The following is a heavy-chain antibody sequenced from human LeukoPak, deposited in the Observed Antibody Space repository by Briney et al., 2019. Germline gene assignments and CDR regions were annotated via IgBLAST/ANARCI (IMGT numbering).Heavy chain of an antibody. V-gene: IGHV3-53*01. CDR2: IYSGGST. CDR1: GFTVSSNY. Sequence: GGSLRLSCAASGFTVSSNYMSWVRQAPGKGLEWVSVIYSGGSTYYADSVKGRFTISRDNSKNTLYLQMNSLRAEDTAVYYCARAAKRAAAGLHFDYWGQGTLVTVSS. CDR3: ARAAKRAAAGLHFDY. J-gene: IGHJ4*02. D-gene: IGHD6-13*01.